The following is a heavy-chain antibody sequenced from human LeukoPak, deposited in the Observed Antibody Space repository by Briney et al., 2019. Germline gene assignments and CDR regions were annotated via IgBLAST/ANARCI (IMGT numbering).Heavy chain of an antibody. D-gene: IGHD4-17*01. V-gene: IGHV3-23*01. CDR3: AKGVTTVRIYYHGMDV. CDR2: ISGSGDSR. Sequence: GGSLRLSCAASGFTFSSCAMSWVRQAPGKGLEWVSLISGSGDSRYYADSVKGRFTISRDNAKNTLWLQMNSLRADDTAVYYCAKGVTTVRIYYHGMDVWGQGTTVTVSS. J-gene: IGHJ6*02. CDR1: GFTFSSCA.